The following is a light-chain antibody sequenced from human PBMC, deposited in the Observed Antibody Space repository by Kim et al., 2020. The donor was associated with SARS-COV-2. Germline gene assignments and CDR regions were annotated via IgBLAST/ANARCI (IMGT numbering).Light chain of an antibody. CDR3: SSYTSSSTLNVV. CDR1: SSDVGGYNY. CDR2: DVS. V-gene: IGLV2-14*03. J-gene: IGLJ2*01. Sequence: QSALTQPASVSGSPGQSITISCTGTSSDVGGYNYVSWYQQHPGKAPKLMIYDVSNRPSGVSNRFFGSKSGNTASLTISGLQAEDEADYYCSSYTSSSTLNVVFGGGTQLTVL.